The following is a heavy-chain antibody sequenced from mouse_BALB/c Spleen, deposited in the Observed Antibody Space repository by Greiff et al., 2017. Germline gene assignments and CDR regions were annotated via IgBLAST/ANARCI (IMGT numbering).Heavy chain of an antibody. V-gene: IGHV3-2*02. CDR3: ARREGNYDAMDY. D-gene: IGHD2-1*01. J-gene: IGHJ4*01. CDR2: ISYSGST. CDR1: GYSITSVYA. Sequence: EVKLMESGPGLVKPSQSLSLTCTVTGYSITSVYAWNWIRQFPGNKLEWMGYISYSGSTSYNPSLKSRISITRDTSKNQFFLQLNSVTTEDTATYYCARREGNYDAMDYWGQGTSVTVSS.